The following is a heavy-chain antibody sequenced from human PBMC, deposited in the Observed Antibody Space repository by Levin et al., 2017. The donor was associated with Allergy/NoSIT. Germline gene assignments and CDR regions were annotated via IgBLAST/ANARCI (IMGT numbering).Heavy chain of an antibody. CDR2: MNHSGST. CDR1: GGSLSGYY. V-gene: IGHV4-34*01. Sequence: PSETLSLTCAVYGGSLSGYYWSWIRQPPGKGLEWIGEMNHSGSTNYNPSLKSRATVSVDTSKNQVSLKVTSVTAADTAVYYCARGRGVFRHGSFDLWGRGTLVTVSS. D-gene: IGHD2-8*01. J-gene: IGHJ2*01. CDR3: ARGRGVFRHGSFDL.